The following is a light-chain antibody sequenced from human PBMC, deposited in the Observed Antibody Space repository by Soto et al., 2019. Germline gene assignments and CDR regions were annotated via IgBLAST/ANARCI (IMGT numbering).Light chain of an antibody. V-gene: IGKV3-20*01. CDR3: QQYGSSAYT. J-gene: IGKJ2*01. CDR1: QSVSSNY. Sequence: EIVLTQSPGTLSLSPGERAALSCRASQSVSSNYLAWYQQKPGQAPRLLISAASSRATGIPDRFSGSGSGTDFTVTISRLEPDDFAVYYCQQYGSSAYTFGQGPKLTMK. CDR2: AAS.